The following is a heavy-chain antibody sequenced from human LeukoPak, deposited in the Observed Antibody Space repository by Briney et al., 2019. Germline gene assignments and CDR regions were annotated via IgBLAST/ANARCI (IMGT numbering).Heavy chain of an antibody. D-gene: IGHD2-15*01. V-gene: IGHV3-30*18. CDR1: GFTFSSYG. Sequence: GGSLRLSCAASGFTFSSYGMHWVRQAPGKGLEWVAVISYDGSNKYYADSVKGRFTISRDNSKNTLYLQMNSLRAEDTAVYYCAKDLGYCSGGSCYPDAFDIWGQGTMVTVSS. CDR3: AKDLGYCSGGSCYPDAFDI. J-gene: IGHJ3*02. CDR2: ISYDGSNK.